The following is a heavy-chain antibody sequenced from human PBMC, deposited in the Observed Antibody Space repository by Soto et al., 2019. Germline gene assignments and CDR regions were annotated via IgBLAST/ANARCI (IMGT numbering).Heavy chain of an antibody. Sequence: QVQLQESGPGLVKPSGTLSLTCAVSGGSISSSNWWSWVRQPPGKGLEWIGVIYHSGSTNYNPSLQSPVTISVDKSKNQFSLKLSSVTAADTAVYYCARDCSSTSCYPFDPWGQGTLVTVSS. D-gene: IGHD2-2*01. CDR2: IYHSGST. J-gene: IGHJ5*02. CDR3: ARDCSSTSCYPFDP. CDR1: GGSISSSNW. V-gene: IGHV4-4*02.